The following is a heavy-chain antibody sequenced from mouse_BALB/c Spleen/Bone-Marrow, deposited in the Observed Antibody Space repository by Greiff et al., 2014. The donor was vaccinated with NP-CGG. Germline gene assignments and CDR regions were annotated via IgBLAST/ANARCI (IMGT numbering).Heavy chain of an antibody. Sequence: VQLQQSGAELVRPGASVKVSCKASGYAFTNYLIDWVKQRPGQGLEWIGVSNPGSGGTNYNEKFKGKATLTVDKSSSTAYMQLSSLTADDSAVYYCARESVWGFDYWGQGTLVTVSS. CDR3: ARESVWGFDY. CDR1: GYAFTNYL. V-gene: IGHV1-54*01. J-gene: IGHJ3*01. CDR2: SNPGSGGT.